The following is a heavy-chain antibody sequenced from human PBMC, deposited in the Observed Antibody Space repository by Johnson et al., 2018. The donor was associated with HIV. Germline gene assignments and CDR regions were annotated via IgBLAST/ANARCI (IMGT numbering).Heavy chain of an antibody. D-gene: IGHD2-21*01. V-gene: IGHV3-30*04. CDR3: VRGRIAIKGLDLRGGALDI. CDR1: GLTFSDYG. Sequence: QVHLVESGGGVVQPGKSLRLSCAASGLTFSDYGFHWVRQAPGKGLEWAAVISFDGSNEYYADSVKGRFTISRDNSNNTLYLEMNSLRVEDTAVYYCVRGRIAIKGLDLRGGALDIWGQGTMVTVSS. CDR2: ISFDGSNE. J-gene: IGHJ3*02.